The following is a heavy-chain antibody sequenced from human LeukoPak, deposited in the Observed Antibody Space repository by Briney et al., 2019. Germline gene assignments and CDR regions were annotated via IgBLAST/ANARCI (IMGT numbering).Heavy chain of an antibody. CDR2: ISWNSGSI. Sequence: GGSLRLSCAASGFTFDDYAMHWVRQAPGKGLEWVSGISWNSGSIGYADSVKGRFTISRDNAKHSLYLQMNSLRGEVTALYYCAKGGYCSGGSCYHDALDIWGQGTMVTVSS. CDR1: GFTFDDYA. D-gene: IGHD2-15*01. V-gene: IGHV3-9*01. CDR3: AKGGYCSGGSCYHDALDI. J-gene: IGHJ3*02.